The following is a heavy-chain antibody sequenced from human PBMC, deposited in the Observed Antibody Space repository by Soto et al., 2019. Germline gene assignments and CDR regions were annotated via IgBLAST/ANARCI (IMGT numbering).Heavy chain of an antibody. Sequence: PSETLSLTCTVSGGSVSSGSYYWSWIRQPPGKGLEWIGYIYYSGSTNYNPSLKSRVTISVDTSKNQFSLKLSSVTAADTAVYYCARVLLLSYYYDSWGQGTLVTVS. J-gene: IGHJ4*02. D-gene: IGHD3-22*01. CDR3: ARVLLLSYYYDS. V-gene: IGHV4-61*01. CDR1: GGSVSSGSYY. CDR2: IYYSGST.